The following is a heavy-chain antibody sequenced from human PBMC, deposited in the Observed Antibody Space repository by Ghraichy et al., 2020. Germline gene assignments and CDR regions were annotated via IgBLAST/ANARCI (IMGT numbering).Heavy chain of an antibody. D-gene: IGHD1-14*01. CDR2: IYYSGST. V-gene: IGHV4-59*12. J-gene: IGHJ5*02. CDR3: AALRPLRGGWFDP. Sequence: SETLSLTCTVSGASIRSYYWSWIRQPPGRGLEWIGYIYYSGSTNYNPSLKSRVTMSVDTSKNQFSLKLSSVTAADTAVYYCAALRPLRGGWFDPWGQGTLVTVSS. CDR1: GASIRSYY.